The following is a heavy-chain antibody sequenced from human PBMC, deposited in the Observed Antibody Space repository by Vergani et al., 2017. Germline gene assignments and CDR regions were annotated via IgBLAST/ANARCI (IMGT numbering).Heavy chain of an antibody. CDR2: IIPILGIA. Sequence: QVQLVQSGAEVKKPGSSVTVSCKASGGTFSSYAISWVRQAPGQGLEWMGRIIPILGIANYAQKFQGRVTITADKSTSTAYMELSSLRSEDTAVYYCARGSDYGDYSDYWGQGTLVTVSS. D-gene: IGHD4-17*01. J-gene: IGHJ4*02. CDR1: GGTFSSYA. CDR3: ARGSDYGDYSDY. V-gene: IGHV1-69*04.